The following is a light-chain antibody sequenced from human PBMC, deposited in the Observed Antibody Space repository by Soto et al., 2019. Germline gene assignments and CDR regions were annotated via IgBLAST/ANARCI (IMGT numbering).Light chain of an antibody. CDR2: GAS. Sequence: EIVMTQSPATLSVSPGERATLSCRASQSVSSNLAWYQQKPGQAPRLLIYGASTRATGIPARFSGSRSGTEFTLTISSLQSEDFAVYYCQQYNNWPFTFGGGTKVDIK. CDR3: QQYNNWPFT. CDR1: QSVSSN. J-gene: IGKJ4*01. V-gene: IGKV3-15*01.